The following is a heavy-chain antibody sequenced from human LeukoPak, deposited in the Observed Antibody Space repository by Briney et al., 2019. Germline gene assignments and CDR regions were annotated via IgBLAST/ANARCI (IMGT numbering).Heavy chain of an antibody. CDR2: IIPILGIA. D-gene: IGHD7-27*01. CDR3: ARGPPDTGGY. Sequence: GASVKVSCKASGGTFSSYAISWVRQAPGQGLEWMGRIIPILGIANYAQKFQGRVTITADKSTSTACMELSSLRSEDTAVYYCARGPPDTGGYWGQGTLVTVSS. V-gene: IGHV1-69*04. J-gene: IGHJ4*02. CDR1: GGTFSSYA.